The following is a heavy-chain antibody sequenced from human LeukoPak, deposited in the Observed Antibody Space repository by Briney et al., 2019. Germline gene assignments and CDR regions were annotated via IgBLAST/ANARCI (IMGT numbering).Heavy chain of an antibody. CDR2: IYYSGST. D-gene: IGHD4-11*01. V-gene: IGHV4-59*01. CDR1: YX. CDR3: ARMSTVTTFGVDYYGMDV. Sequence: YXWSWIRQPPXXGLEWXGYIYYSGSTNYNPSLKSRVTISVDTSKNQFSLKLSSVTAADTAVYYCARMSTVTTFGVDYYGMDVWGQGTTVTVSS. J-gene: IGHJ6*02.